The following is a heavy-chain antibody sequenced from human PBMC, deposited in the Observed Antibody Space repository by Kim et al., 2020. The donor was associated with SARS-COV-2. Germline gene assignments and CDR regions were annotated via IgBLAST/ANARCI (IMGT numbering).Heavy chain of an antibody. D-gene: IGHD5-18*01. Sequence: GGSLRLSCAASGFTFSSYGMHWVRQAPGKGLEWVAVISYDGSNKYYADSVKGRFTISRDNSKNTLYLQMNSLRAEDTAVYYCAKDSYSYGSFFDYWGQGTLVTASS. CDR1: GFTFSSYG. CDR3: AKDSYSYGSFFDY. J-gene: IGHJ4*02. CDR2: ISYDGSNK. V-gene: IGHV3-30*18.